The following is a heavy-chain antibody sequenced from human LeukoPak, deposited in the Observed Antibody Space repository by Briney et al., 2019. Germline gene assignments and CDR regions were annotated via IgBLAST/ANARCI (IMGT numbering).Heavy chain of an antibody. V-gene: IGHV3-66*01. D-gene: IGHD1-26*01. CDR2: IYSGGST. J-gene: IGHJ4*02. CDR3: ARDIGVGATTTFDY. CDR1: GFTVSSNY. Sequence: GGSLRLSCAASGFTVSSNYMSWVRQAPGKGLGWVSVIYSGGSTYYADSVKGRFTISRDNSKNTLYLQMNSLRAEDTAVYYCARDIGVGATTTFDYWGQGTLVTVSS.